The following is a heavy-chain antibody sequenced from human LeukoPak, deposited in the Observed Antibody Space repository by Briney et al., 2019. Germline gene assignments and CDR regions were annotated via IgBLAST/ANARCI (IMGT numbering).Heavy chain of an antibody. CDR2: IEQHGNEK. V-gene: IGHV3-7*04. CDR3: AGGDYYGSGSARRHWFDP. CDR1: GFTFSSYS. Sequence: GGSLRLSCSASGFTFSSYSMNWVRQAPGKGLEWVANIEQHGNEKYYMDSVKGRFTISRDNAKNSLYLEMNSLRAEDTAVYYCAGGDYYGSGSARRHWFDPWGQGTLVTVSS. D-gene: IGHD3-10*01. J-gene: IGHJ5*02.